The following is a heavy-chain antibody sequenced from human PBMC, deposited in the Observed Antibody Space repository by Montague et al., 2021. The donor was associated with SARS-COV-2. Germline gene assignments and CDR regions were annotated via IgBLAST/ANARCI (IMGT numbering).Heavy chain of an antibody. J-gene: IGHJ5*02. CDR3: ARHWITMIVVVIKGGWFDP. V-gene: IGHV4-39*01. CDR2: IYYSGST. CDR1: SDSFSSSDW. D-gene: IGHD3-22*01. Sequence: SETLSLTCTVSSDSFSSSDWWSWVRQPPGKGLDWIGGIYYSGSTYYNPSLKSRVTISVDTSKNQFSLKLGSVTAADTAVYYCARHWITMIVVVIKGGWFDPWGQGTLVTVSS.